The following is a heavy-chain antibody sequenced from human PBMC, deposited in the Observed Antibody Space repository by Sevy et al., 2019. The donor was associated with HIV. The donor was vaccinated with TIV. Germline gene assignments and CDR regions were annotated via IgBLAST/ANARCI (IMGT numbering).Heavy chain of an antibody. CDR3: ARTRIAVAGTPRNDAFDI. CDR2: IKQDGSEK. V-gene: IGHV3-7*01. CDR1: GFTFSSYW. J-gene: IGHJ3*02. Sequence: GGSLRLSCAASGFTFSSYWMSWVRQAPGKGLEWVANIKQDGSEKYYVDSVKGRFTNSRDNAKNSLYLQMNSLRAEDTAVYYCARTRIAVAGTPRNDAFDIWGQGTMVIVSS. D-gene: IGHD6-19*01.